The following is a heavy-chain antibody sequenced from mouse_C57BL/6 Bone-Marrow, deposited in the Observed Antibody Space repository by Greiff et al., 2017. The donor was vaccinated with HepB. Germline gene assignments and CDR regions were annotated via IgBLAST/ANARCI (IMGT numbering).Heavy chain of an antibody. Sequence: VKVVESGAELARRGASVKLSCKASGYTFTSYGISWVKQRTGQGLEWIGEIYPRSGNTYYNEKFKGKATLTADKSSSTAYMELRSLTSEDSAVYFCARCGSSYSYWYFDVWGTGTTVTVSS. CDR1: GYTFTSYG. D-gene: IGHD1-1*01. J-gene: IGHJ1*03. CDR3: ARCGSSYSYWYFDV. V-gene: IGHV1-81*01. CDR2: IYPRSGNT.